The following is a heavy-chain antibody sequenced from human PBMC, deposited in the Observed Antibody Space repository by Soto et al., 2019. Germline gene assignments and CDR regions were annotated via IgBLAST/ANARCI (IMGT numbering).Heavy chain of an antibody. D-gene: IGHD2-2*01. Sequence: GGSLSLSCAASGFTFSSYSMNWVRQAPGKGLEWVSSISSSSSYIYYADSVKGRFTISRDNAKNSLYLQMNSLRAEDTAVYYCASSVRVVPAAMNAFDIWGQGTMVT. CDR1: GFTFSSYS. CDR2: ISSSSSYI. J-gene: IGHJ3*02. CDR3: ASSVRVVPAAMNAFDI. V-gene: IGHV3-21*01.